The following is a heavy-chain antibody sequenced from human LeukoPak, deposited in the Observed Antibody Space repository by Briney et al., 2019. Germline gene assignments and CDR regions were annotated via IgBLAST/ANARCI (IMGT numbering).Heavy chain of an antibody. CDR1: GGSISSSSYL. D-gene: IGHD4-17*01. V-gene: IGHV4-39*07. J-gene: IGHJ4*02. Sequence: SETLSLTCTVSGGSISSSSYLWGLIRQPPGKGLEWIGSMYYSGSTYYNPSLKSRVTISVDTSKNQFSLKLSSVTAADTAVYYCARDRHGDYNFDYWGQGTLVTVSS. CDR2: MYYSGST. CDR3: ARDRHGDYNFDY.